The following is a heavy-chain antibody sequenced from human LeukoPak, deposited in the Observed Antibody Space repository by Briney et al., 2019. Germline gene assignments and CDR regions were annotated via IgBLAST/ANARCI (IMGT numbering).Heavy chain of an antibody. Sequence: GGSLRLSCAASGFTFSSYAMSWVRQAPGEGLEWVSSISGSGGSTYYADSVKSRFTISRDNSKNTLHLQMTRLRVEDTAVYYCAKYYYSNYYYGMDVWGQGTTVTVSS. CDR2: ISGSGGST. CDR3: AKYYYSNYYYGMDV. CDR1: GFTFSSYA. D-gene: IGHD4-11*01. J-gene: IGHJ6*02. V-gene: IGHV3-23*01.